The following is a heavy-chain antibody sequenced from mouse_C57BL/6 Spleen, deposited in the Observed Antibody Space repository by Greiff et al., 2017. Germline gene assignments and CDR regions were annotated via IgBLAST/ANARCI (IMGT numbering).Heavy chain of an antibody. V-gene: IGHV5-9*01. D-gene: IGHD1-1*01. CDR1: GFTFSSYT. CDR3: ARPYYYGSYFDY. CDR2: ISGGGGNT. J-gene: IGHJ2*01. Sequence: EVQVVESGGGLVKPGGSLKLSCAASGFTFSSYTMSWVRQTPEKRLEWVATISGGGGNTYYPDSVKGRFTISRDNAKNTLYLQMSSLRSEDTALYYCARPYYYGSYFDYWGQGTTLTVSS.